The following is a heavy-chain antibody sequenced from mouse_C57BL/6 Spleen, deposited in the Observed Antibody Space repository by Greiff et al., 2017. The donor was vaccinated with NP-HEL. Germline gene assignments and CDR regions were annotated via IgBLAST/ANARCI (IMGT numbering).Heavy chain of an antibody. CDR2: INPNYGTT. CDR1: GYSFTDYN. Sequence: EVKLMESGPELVKPGASVKISCKASGYSFTDYNMNWVKQSTGKSLEWIGVINPNYGTTSYNQKFKGKATLTVDQSSSTAYMQLNSLTSEDSAVYYCARRRRGGYFDYWGQGTTLTVSS. J-gene: IGHJ2*01. CDR3: ARRRRGGYFDY. V-gene: IGHV1-39*01.